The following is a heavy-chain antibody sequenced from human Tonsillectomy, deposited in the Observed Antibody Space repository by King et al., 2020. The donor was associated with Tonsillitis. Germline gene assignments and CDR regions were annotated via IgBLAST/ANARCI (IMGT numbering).Heavy chain of an antibody. J-gene: IGHJ3*02. CDR1: GLTVSGSI. D-gene: IGHD6-19*01. CDR3: AREAYSSGRCGIFDI. V-gene: IGHV3-30*01. Sequence: VQLVESGGGVVQPGGSLRLSCAASGLTVSGSIIHWVRQAPGKGLEWVALIAHDGNSKNYAGTMKGRFTISGDNSQNTVNLQMNSLRGDDTAVYYCAREAYSSGRCGIFDIWGQGTKVTVSS. CDR2: IAHDGNSK.